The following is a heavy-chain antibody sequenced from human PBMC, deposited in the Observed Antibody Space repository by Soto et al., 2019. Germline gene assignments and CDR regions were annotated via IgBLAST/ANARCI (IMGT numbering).Heavy chain of an antibody. J-gene: IGHJ4*01. CDR1: GYIFSNYW. V-gene: IGHV5-51*07. CDR3: ARPVYSGSLYYFDY. Sequence: RGPSLNLSCTGSGYIFSNYWMVWVHQIPRKGLEWPGIIYPGDSDTRYSPSFQGQVTISADKSISTAYLQWSSLRASDTAMYYCARPVYSGSLYYFDYWGHGTQVT. CDR2: IYPGDSDT. D-gene: IGHD1-26*01.